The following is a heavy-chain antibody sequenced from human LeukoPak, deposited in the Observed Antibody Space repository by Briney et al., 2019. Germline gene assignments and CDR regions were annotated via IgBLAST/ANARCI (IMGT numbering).Heavy chain of an antibody. Sequence: GGSLRLSCAASGFTFSSYWMSWVRQAPGKGLEWVANIKQDGSEKYYVDSVKGRFTISRDNAKNSLYLQVSSLRAEDTAVYYCARIGSSRGFDYWGQGTLVTVSP. J-gene: IGHJ4*02. V-gene: IGHV3-7*05. D-gene: IGHD3-10*01. CDR3: ARIGSSRGFDY. CDR2: IKQDGSEK. CDR1: GFTFSSYW.